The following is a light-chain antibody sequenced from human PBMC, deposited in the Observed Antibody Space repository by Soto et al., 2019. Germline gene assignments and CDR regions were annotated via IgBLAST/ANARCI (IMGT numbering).Light chain of an antibody. Sequence: IVMTQSPATLSVSAGERATLSCRASQSVSSNLAWYQQKPGQAPRLLIYGASTRATGIPARFSGSGSGTEFTLTISSLQSEDFAVYYCQQYNNWPPKWTFGQGTKVDI. V-gene: IGKV3-15*01. CDR1: QSVSSN. CDR2: GAS. CDR3: QQYNNWPPKWT. J-gene: IGKJ1*01.